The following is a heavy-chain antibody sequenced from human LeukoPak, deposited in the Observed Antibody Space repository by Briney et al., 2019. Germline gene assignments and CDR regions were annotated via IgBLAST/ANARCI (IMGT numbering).Heavy chain of an antibody. J-gene: IGHJ5*02. CDR2: IYPGDSDT. Sequence: GEPLKISCKGSGYSFTSYWIGWVRQMPGKGLEWMGIIYPGDSDTRYSPSFQGQVTISADKSISTAYLQWSSLKASDTAMYYCARSRWSTWAAAMDWFDPWGQGTLVTVSS. V-gene: IGHV5-51*01. CDR1: GYSFTSYW. D-gene: IGHD2-2*01. CDR3: ARSRWSTWAAAMDWFDP.